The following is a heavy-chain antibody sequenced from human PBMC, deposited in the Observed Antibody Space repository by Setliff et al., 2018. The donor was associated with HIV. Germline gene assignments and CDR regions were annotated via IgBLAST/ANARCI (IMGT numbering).Heavy chain of an antibody. D-gene: IGHD6-25*01. V-gene: IGHV4-59*08. CDR1: DSGTYY. CDR3: ARRRRAADGTYYYAFGI. J-gene: IGHJ3*02. CDR2: IYYSGST. Sequence: PSETLPLTCTVSDSGTYYWSWIRQPPGKGLEWIGYIYYSGSTNYNPSLKSRVTMSVDTSKNQFSLKLSSVTAADTAVYYCARRRRAADGTYYYAFGIWGQGTMVTVSS.